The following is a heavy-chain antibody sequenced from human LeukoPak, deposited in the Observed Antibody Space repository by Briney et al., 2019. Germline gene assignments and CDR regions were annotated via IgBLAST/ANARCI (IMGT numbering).Heavy chain of an antibody. V-gene: IGHV3-15*01. CDR2: IKSKSAGGTI. D-gene: IGHD3-22*01. Sequence: GRSLRLSCAASGFSFSNAWMSWVRKAPGKGLEWVGRIKSKSAGGTIEYGAPVKGRFTISRDDSENMLYLQMSSLKTEDTAVYYCTTYDRSGYYSDYWGQGTLVTVSS. J-gene: IGHJ4*02. CDR3: TTYDRSGYYSDY. CDR1: GFSFSNAW.